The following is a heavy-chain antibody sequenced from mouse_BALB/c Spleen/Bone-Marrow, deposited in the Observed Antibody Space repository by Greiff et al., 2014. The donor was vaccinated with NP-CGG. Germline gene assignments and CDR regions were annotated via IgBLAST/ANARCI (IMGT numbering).Heavy chain of an antibody. D-gene: IGHD2-4*01. CDR3: ARAITDAMDY. J-gene: IGHJ4*01. Sequence: VKLQESGAELVRPGTSVKVSCKGSGYAFTNYLIEWVKQRPGQGLEWIGVINPGSGGTKYNEKFKGKATLTADKSSSTAYMQPSSLTSDDSAVYFCARAITDAMDYWGQGTSVTVSS. CDR1: GYAFTNYL. CDR2: INPGSGGT. V-gene: IGHV1-54*01.